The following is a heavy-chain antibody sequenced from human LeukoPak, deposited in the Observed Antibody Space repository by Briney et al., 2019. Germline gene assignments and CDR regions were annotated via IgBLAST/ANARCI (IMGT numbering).Heavy chain of an antibody. CDR1: GFTFSSYW. V-gene: IGHV3-7*01. D-gene: IGHD5-18*01. CDR2: IKQDGSEK. CDR3: AKDREGGYSYDAFDI. J-gene: IGHJ3*02. Sequence: PGGSLRLSCAASGFTFSSYWMSWVRQAPGKGLEWVANIKQDGSEKYYADSVKGRFTISRDNSKNTLYLQMNSLRAEDTAVYYCAKDREGGYSYDAFDIWGQGTMVTVSS.